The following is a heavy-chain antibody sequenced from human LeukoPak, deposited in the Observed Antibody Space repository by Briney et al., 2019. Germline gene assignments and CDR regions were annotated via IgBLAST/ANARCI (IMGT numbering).Heavy chain of an antibody. D-gene: IGHD6-13*01. V-gene: IGHV7-4-1*02. CDR1: GYTFTSYA. J-gene: IGHJ5*02. CDR3: ARDRSAAATLNWFDP. CDR2: INTNTGNP. Sequence: GASVKVSCKASGYTFTSYAMNWVRQAPGQGLEWMGWINTNTGNPTYAQGFTGRFVFSLDTSVSTGYLQISSLKAEDTAVYYCARDRSAAATLNWFDPWGQGTLVTVSS.